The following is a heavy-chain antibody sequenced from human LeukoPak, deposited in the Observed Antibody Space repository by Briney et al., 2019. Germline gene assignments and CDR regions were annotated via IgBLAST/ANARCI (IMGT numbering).Heavy chain of an antibody. Sequence: GGSLRLSCAASGFTFGDYAMHWVRHAPGKGLEWVSGTSWNSGSIGYADSVKGRLSISRDNAKNSLYLQMNSLRFEDTALYYCAKADNISGWYYFDDWGQGTLVTVPS. CDR3: AKADNISGWYYFDD. CDR2: TSWNSGSI. CDR1: GFTFGDYA. J-gene: IGHJ4*02. D-gene: IGHD6-13*01. V-gene: IGHV3-9*01.